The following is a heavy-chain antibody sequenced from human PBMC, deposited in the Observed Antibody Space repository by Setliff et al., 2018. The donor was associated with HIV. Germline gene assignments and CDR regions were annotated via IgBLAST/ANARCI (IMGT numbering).Heavy chain of an antibody. CDR3: ASGSGIDWFDP. V-gene: IGHV5-51*01. CDR1: GYIFTDYW. CDR2: IYPGDSDT. Sequence: PGESLKISCEASGYIFTDYWIGWVRQMPGKGLEWMGIIYPGDSDTRYSPSFQGQVTFSADKSTSTAYLQWTSLKASDSAMYYCASGSGIDWFDPWGQGTLVTVSS. D-gene: IGHD3-10*01. J-gene: IGHJ5*02.